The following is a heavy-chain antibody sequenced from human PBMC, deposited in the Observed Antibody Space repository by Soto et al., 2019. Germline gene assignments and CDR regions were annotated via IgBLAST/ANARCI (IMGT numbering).Heavy chain of an antibody. V-gene: IGHV4-31*03. CDR1: GGSISSGGYY. CDR2: IYYSGST. J-gene: IGHJ5*02. Sequence: PSETLSLTCTVSGGSISSGGYYWSWIRQHPGKGLEWIGYIYYSGSTYYNPSLKSRVTISVDTSKNQFSLKLSSVTAADTAVYYCARDRVRGVRGVRLHSFWFDPWGQGTLVTVSS. CDR3: ARDRVRGVRGVRLHSFWFDP. D-gene: IGHD3-10*01.